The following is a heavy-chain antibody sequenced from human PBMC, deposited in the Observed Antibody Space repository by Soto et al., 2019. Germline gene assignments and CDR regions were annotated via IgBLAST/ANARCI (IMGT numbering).Heavy chain of an antibody. CDR2: VNAGGTT. CDR3: ARGNYYYGMDV. V-gene: IGHV3-53*01. CDR1: GFSVSVNY. J-gene: IGHJ6*02. Sequence: PGGSLRLSCAASGFSVSVNYMNWVRQAPGKGLQWVSVVNAGGTTYYADSVKGRFTISRDDSKNTLYLQMNSLRAEDTAVYFCARGNYYYGMDVWGQGTTVTVSS.